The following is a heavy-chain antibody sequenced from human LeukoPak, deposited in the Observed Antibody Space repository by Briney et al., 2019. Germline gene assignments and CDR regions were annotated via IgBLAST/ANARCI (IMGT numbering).Heavy chain of an antibody. D-gene: IGHD6-19*01. CDR1: GYSFSNYW. CDR2: IYPGDSDT. J-gene: IGHJ5*02. V-gene: IGHV5-51*01. Sequence: NLGESLQISCKGSGYSFSNYWIGWVRQMPGKGLEWMGIIYPGDSDTTYSPSFQGQVTISADKSISTAYLQWSSLKASDTAMYYCARGTFTSGLNSFDPWGQGTLVTVSS. CDR3: ARGTFTSGLNSFDP.